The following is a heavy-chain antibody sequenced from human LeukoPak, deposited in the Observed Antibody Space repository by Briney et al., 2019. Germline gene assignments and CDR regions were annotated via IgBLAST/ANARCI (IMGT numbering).Heavy chain of an antibody. CDR1: GLTFRTTW. CDR2: MKGEGTTI. V-gene: IGHV3-74*01. D-gene: IGHD1-14*01. CDR3: TRDTFGTEDY. J-gene: IGHJ4*02. Sequence: SGGSLRLSCATSGLTFRTTWMHWVRQAPGKGLMWVSRMKGEGTTIDYADSVKGRFTISRDNSKNTLYLQMSSLRVEDTALYYCTRDTFGTEDYWGQGTLVTVSS.